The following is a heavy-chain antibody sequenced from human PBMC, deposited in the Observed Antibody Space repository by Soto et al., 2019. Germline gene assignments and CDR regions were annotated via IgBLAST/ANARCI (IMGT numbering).Heavy chain of an antibody. CDR2: IFYTGTT. V-gene: IGHV4-59*01. Sequence: NPSETLSLTCTVSGGSIRNFHWSWIRQPPGKGLEWIGHIFYTGTTTYNRSLESRLTMSVDTSKSQFSLRLSSVTAADTAVYSCASLSHTSPFFDHGDQETLVAVSS. CDR3: ASLSHTSPFFDH. CDR1: GGSIRNFH. J-gene: IGHJ4*01. D-gene: IGHD2-2*02.